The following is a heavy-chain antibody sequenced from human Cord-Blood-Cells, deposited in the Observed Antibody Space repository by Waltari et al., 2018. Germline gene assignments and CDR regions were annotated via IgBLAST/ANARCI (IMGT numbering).Heavy chain of an antibody. Sequence: QVQLVQSGAEVKKPGSSVKVSCKASGGTFSSYAISWVRQAPGQGLEWMGGNIPIFGTANYAQKFQGRGTITADESTSTAYMELSSLRSEDTAVYYCASHYDSSGYYYYYGMDVWGQGTTVTVSS. CDR3: ASHYDSSGYYYYYGMDV. D-gene: IGHD3-22*01. J-gene: IGHJ6*02. CDR1: GGTFSSYA. V-gene: IGHV1-69*01. CDR2: NIPIFGTA.